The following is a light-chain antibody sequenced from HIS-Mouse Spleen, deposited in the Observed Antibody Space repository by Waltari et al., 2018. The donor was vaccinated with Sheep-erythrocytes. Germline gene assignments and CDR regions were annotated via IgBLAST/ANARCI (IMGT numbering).Light chain of an antibody. CDR3: CSYAGSYNHV. CDR2: DVS. V-gene: IGLV2-11*01. Sequence: QSALTQPRSVSGSPGQSVTISCTGTSSDVGGYNYVSWYQQHTGKAPKLISYDVSKRPSGVPDRFSGSKSGNPASLTISGLQAEDEADYYCCSYAGSYNHVFATGTKVTVL. CDR1: SSDVGGYNY. J-gene: IGLJ1*01.